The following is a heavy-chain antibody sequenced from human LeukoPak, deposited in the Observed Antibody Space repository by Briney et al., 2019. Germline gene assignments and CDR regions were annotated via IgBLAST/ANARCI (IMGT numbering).Heavy chain of an antibody. CDR3: ARSLKSALNWFDP. D-gene: IGHD1-26*01. Sequence: SWIRQPPGKGLEWIGYIFYSGSTYYNPSLKTRITISVDTSKNQFSLKLSSVTAADTAVYFCARSLKSALNWFDPWGQGTLVTVSS. V-gene: IGHV4-31*02. J-gene: IGHJ5*02. CDR2: IFYSGST.